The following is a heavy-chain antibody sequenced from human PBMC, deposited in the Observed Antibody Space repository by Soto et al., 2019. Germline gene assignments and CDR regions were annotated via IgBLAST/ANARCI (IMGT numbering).Heavy chain of an antibody. V-gene: IGHV3-33*01. Sequence: PGGSLRLSCAASGFTFSSYGMHWVRQAPGKGRGWVALVCFEGSDKYYTESVKGRFCISRDNSKSTLFLQMNSLRAEDTAVYYCARLYCSAASCYSVGAFDIRGQGTMVTVSS. CDR3: ARLYCSAASCYSVGAFDI. CDR1: GFTFSSYG. CDR2: VCFEGSDK. D-gene: IGHD2-15*01. J-gene: IGHJ3*02.